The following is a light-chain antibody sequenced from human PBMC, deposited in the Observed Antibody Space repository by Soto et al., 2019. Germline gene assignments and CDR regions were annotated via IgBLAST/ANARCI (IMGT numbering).Light chain of an antibody. Sequence: QSVLTQPPSVSAAPSQRVTISCSGSSRNIGANAVNWYQQLPGKAPKLIMYFDDLLPFGGSHRFSGSKSGTSASLAINGRQSADDADYFCAEWDDTLIGLVFGSGTKLTVL. V-gene: IGLV1-36*01. CDR1: SRNIGANA. CDR3: AEWDDTLIGLV. J-gene: IGLJ1*01. CDR2: FDD.